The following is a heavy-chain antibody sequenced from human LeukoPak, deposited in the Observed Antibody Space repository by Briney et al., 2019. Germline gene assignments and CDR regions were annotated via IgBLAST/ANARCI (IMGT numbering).Heavy chain of an antibody. V-gene: IGHV1-18*01. D-gene: IGHD3-10*01. Sequence: ASVKVSCKASGYTLTSYGISWVRQAPGQGLEWMGWISAYNGNTNYAQKLQGRVTMTTDTSTSTAYMELRSLRSDDTAVYYCAREEAERITMVRGVNYYYYYMDVWGKGTTVTISS. CDR2: ISAYNGNT. CDR3: AREEAERITMVRGVNYYYYYMDV. J-gene: IGHJ6*03. CDR1: GYTLTSYG.